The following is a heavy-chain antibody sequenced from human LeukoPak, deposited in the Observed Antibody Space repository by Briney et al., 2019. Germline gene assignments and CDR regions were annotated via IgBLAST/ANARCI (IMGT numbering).Heavy chain of an antibody. CDR2: MSSGGSTI. Sequence: GGSLRLPCAASRFTFSDYYMSWVRQAPGKGLAWVSYMSSGGSTISYADSVKGRFTISRDNAENSLYLQMNSLRVEDTAVYYCARVLRGGNSGYTFDIWGQGTMVTVSS. J-gene: IGHJ3*02. CDR1: RFTFSDYY. D-gene: IGHD4-23*01. CDR3: ARVLRGGNSGYTFDI. V-gene: IGHV3-11*01.